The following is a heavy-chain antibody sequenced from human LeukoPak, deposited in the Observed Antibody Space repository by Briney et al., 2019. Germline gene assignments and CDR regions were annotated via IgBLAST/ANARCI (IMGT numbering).Heavy chain of an antibody. V-gene: IGHV3-30-3*01. D-gene: IGHD3-3*01. CDR1: GFTFSSYA. CDR2: ISYDGSNK. J-gene: IGHJ4*02. Sequence: GGSLRLSCAASGFTFSSYAMHWVRQAPGKGLEWVAVISYDGSNKYYADSVKGRFTISRDNSKNTLYLQMNSLRAEDTAVYYCARGASGREDYFDYWGQGTLVTVSS. CDR3: ARGASGREDYFDY.